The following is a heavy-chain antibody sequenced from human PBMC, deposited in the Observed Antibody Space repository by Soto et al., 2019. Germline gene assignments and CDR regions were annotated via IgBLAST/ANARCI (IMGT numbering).Heavy chain of an antibody. D-gene: IGHD3-10*01. CDR3: VTYYYGSGSFTNWFDP. CDR2: IYYSGST. V-gene: IGHV4-59*01. Sequence: SDTLSLTCTVSGVSISSYYWSWIRPPPGKGLEWIGYIYYSGSTNYNPSLKSRVTISVDTSKNQFSLKLSSVTAADTAVYYCVTYYYGSGSFTNWFDPWGQGTLVTVS. CDR1: GVSISSYY. J-gene: IGHJ5*02.